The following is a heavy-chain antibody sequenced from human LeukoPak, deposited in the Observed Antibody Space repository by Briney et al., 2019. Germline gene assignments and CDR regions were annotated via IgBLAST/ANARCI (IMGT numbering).Heavy chain of an antibody. CDR1: GGSISSSSYY. J-gene: IGHJ5*02. D-gene: IGHD4-17*01. V-gene: IGHV4-39*01. Sequence: PSETLSLTCTVSGGSISSSSYYWGWIRQPPGKGLEWIGSIYYSGSTYYNPSLKSRVTISVDTSKNQFSLKLSSVTAADTAVYYCAKGYGDYVIWFDPWGQGTLVTVSS. CDR3: AKGYGDYVIWFDP. CDR2: IYYSGST.